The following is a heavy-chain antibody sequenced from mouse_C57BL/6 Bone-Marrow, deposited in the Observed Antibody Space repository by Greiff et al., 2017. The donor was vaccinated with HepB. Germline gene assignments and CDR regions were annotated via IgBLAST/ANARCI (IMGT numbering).Heavy chain of an antibody. Sequence: VHVKQSGAELVKPGASVKLSCTASGFNIKDYYMHWVKQRTEQGLEWIGRIDPEDGETKYAPKFQGKATLTVDTSSSTAYMQLSSLTSEDSAVYYCARSFYDYGDYFDYWGQGTTLTVSS. J-gene: IGHJ2*01. CDR3: ARSFYDYGDYFDY. V-gene: IGHV14-2*01. D-gene: IGHD2-4*01. CDR1: GFNIKDYY. CDR2: IDPEDGET.